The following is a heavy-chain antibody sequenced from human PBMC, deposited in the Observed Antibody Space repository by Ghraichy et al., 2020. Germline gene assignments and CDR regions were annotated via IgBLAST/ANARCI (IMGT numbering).Heavy chain of an antibody. J-gene: IGHJ4*02. CDR3: ARTDDFWSAYRKAGSDY. CDR2: ISAYNGNT. D-gene: IGHD3-3*01. Sequence: ASVKVSCKASGYTFNTYYISWVRQAPGQGLEWMGWISAYNGNTDYAQKFQGRVTMTTDTSATTAYMELRSLRSDDTAVYYCARTDDFWSAYRKAGSDYWGQGTLVIVSS. V-gene: IGHV1-18*04. CDR1: GYTFNTYY.